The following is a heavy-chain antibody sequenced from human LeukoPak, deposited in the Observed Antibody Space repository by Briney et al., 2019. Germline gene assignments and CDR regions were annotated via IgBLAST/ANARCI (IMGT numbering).Heavy chain of an antibody. CDR2: IYYSGST. V-gene: IGHV4-39*02. CDR3: ARETSPHNWFDP. J-gene: IGHJ5*02. CDR1: GGSISSSSYY. Sequence: PSETLSLTCTVSGGSISSSSYYWGWIRQPPGKGLEWIGGIYYSGSTHYNPPLKSRVTISVDTSKNQFSLKLSSVTAADTAVYYCARETSPHNWFDPWGQGTLVTVSS.